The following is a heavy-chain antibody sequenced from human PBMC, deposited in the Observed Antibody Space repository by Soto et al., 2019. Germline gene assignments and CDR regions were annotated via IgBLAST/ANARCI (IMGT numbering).Heavy chain of an antibody. Sequence: ASVKVSCKASGYTFTGYYMHWVRQAPGQGLEWMGWINPNSGGTNYAQKFQGWVTMTRDTSISTAYMELSRLRSDDTAVYYCAREVTIFGVVNQNAFDIWGQGTMVTVSS. CDR3: AREVTIFGVVNQNAFDI. J-gene: IGHJ3*02. V-gene: IGHV1-2*04. CDR2: INPNSGGT. CDR1: GYTFTGYY. D-gene: IGHD3-3*01.